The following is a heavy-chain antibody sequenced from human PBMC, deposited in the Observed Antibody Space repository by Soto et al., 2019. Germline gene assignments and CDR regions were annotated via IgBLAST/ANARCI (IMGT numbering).Heavy chain of an antibody. CDR2: IYWDDDK. D-gene: IGHD3-9*01. V-gene: IGHV2-5*02. J-gene: IGHJ5*01. CDR1: GFSLTTTGVG. CDR3: ARLQRHTSNYHSWFDS. Sequence: QITLKESGPTLVKPTQTLTLTCTFSGFSLTTTGVGVAWIRQPPGKALECLAIIYWDDDKRYSPSLKSRLTITKDTSKNQVVLKMANMDSVETATYFCARLQRHTSNYHSWFDSWGQGTLVTVSS.